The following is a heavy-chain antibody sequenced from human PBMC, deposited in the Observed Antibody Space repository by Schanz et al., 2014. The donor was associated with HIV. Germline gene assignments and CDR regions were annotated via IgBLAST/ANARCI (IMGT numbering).Heavy chain of an antibody. CDR1: GDTFTGDF. D-gene: IGHD2-8*01. V-gene: IGHV1-8*02. CDR2: MNPNSGNT. J-gene: IGHJ4*02. Sequence: QVQLMQSGAEVKEPGASVKVSCKASGDTFTGDFMHWVRQATGQGLEWMGWMNPNSGNTGYAQKFQGRVTLTRNTSISTAYMELSSLTSEDTAVYYCARGARDCTNGVCGGYYFDYWGQGTLVTVSS. CDR3: ARGARDCTNGVCGGYYFDY.